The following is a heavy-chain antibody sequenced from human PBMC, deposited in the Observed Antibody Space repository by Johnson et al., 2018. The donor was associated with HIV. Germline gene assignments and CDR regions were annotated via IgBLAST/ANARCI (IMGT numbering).Heavy chain of an antibody. CDR3: ARWGNLGVFEI. CDR2: IKQDGSEK. CDR1: GFTLSSHW. J-gene: IGHJ3*02. Sequence: VQLVESGGGLVQPGGSLRLSCVASGFTLSSHWMSWVRQAPGKGLEWVANIKQDGSEKYYVDSVKGRFTISRDDTKNSLYLQMNSLRAEDTAVYYCARWGNLGVFEIWGQGTMVIVSS. D-gene: IGHD4-23*01. V-gene: IGHV3-7*01.